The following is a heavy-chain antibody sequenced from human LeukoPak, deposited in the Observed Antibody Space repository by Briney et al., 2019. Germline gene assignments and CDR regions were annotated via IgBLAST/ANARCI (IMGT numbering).Heavy chain of an antibody. J-gene: IGHJ3*02. Sequence: SETLSLTCAVSGGFISSNNWWTWVRQPPGKGLEWIGEIYHSESTNYNPSLKSRVTISVDKSKNQFSLKLSSVTAADTAVYYCARDPGGGYKDDALDIWGQGTMVTVSS. CDR3: ARDPGGGYKDDALDI. CDR1: GGFISSNNW. D-gene: IGHD3-16*01. CDR2: IYHSEST. V-gene: IGHV4-4*02.